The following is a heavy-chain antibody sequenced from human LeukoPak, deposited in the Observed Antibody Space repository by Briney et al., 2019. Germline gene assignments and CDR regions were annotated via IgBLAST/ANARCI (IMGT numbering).Heavy chain of an antibody. V-gene: IGHV3-30-3*01. CDR3: AREGGLGSGSYDY. J-gene: IGHJ4*02. CDR1: GFTFSSYA. D-gene: IGHD3-10*02. Sequence: PGRSLRLSCAASGFTFSSYAMHWVRQAPGKGLEWVAVISYDGSNKYYADSVKGRFTISRDNSKNTLYLQMNSLRAEDTAVYYCAREGGLGSGSYDYWGQGTLVTVSS. CDR2: ISYDGSNK.